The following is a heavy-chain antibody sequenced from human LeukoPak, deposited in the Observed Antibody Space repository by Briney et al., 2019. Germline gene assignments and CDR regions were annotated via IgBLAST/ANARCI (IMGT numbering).Heavy chain of an antibody. D-gene: IGHD5-12*01. V-gene: IGHV3-30*02. CDR1: GFTFNSYG. Sequence: GGSLRLSCAASGFTFNSYGMHCVRQAPGKGLEGVAFIRYDGSNKYYADSAKGRFTISRNNSKNTLYLQMNSLRAEDTAVYYCAKDTGNIVATIFDYWGQGTLVTVSS. CDR2: IRYDGSNK. CDR3: AKDTGNIVATIFDY. J-gene: IGHJ4*02.